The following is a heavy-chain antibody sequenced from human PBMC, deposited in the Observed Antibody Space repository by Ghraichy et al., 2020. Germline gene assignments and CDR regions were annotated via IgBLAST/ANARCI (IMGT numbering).Heavy chain of an antibody. CDR3: ARGEDYFGSGSYSVLDT. J-gene: IGHJ3*02. V-gene: IGHV1-2*06. D-gene: IGHD3-10*01. Sequence: ASVKVSCKASGYTFSGHYIYWVRQAPGQGLEWMGRINPKNGGTKYAEKFEGRVTLTRDTSISTAYMELSSLRSDETAVYYCARGEDYFGSGSYSVLDTWGQGTLVSVSS. CDR1: GYTFSGHY. CDR2: INPKNGGT.